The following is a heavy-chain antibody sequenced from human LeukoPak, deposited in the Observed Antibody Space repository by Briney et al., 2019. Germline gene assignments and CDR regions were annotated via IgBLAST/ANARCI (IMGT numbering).Heavy chain of an antibody. CDR1: GGSISSGSYY. CDR2: IYTSGST. D-gene: IGHD2-2*01. Sequence: PSETLSLTCTVSGGSISSGSYYWSWIRQPAGKGLEWIGRIYTSGSTNYNPSLKSRVTISVDTSKNQFSLKLSSVTAADTAVYYCARVRGSTHFSRAFDIWGQGTMVTVSS. CDR3: ARVRGSTHFSRAFDI. V-gene: IGHV4-61*02. J-gene: IGHJ3*02.